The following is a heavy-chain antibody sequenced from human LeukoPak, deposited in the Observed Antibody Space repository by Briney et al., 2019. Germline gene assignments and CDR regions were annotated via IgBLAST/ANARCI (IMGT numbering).Heavy chain of an antibody. Sequence: GGSLRLSCAASGFIFDDYAMHWVRQAPGKGLEWVSGISWNSGSLAYADSVKGRFTISRDNAKNSLYLRMNSLRTEDTAWYYCARGLGGDQGYFDLWGRGTLATVSS. CDR1: GFIFDDYA. J-gene: IGHJ2*01. V-gene: IGHV3-9*01. CDR2: ISWNSGSL. D-gene: IGHD3-10*01. CDR3: ARGLGGDQGYFDL.